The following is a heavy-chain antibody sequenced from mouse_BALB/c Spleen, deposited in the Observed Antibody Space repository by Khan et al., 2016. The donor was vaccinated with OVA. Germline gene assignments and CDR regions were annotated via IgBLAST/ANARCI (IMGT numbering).Heavy chain of an antibody. J-gene: IGHJ4*01. CDR2: IYHSGSI. V-gene: IGHV3-1*02. CDR1: GYSITSGYS. CDR3: ARDGNYMDY. D-gene: IGHD2-1*01. Sequence: EVQLQESGPDLVKPSQSLSLTCTVTGYSITSGYSWHWIRQFTGNKLEWMGYIYHSGSINYNPSLKSRFSITRDTSKNLFFLQLNSVTTEDTATYYCARDGNYMDYWGQGTSVTVSS.